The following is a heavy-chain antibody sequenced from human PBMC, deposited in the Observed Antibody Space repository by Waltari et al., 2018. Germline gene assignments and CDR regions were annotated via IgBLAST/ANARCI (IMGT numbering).Heavy chain of an antibody. V-gene: IGHV1-69*10. CDR1: GGTFSSYA. D-gene: IGHD2-2*01. CDR3: ARGFPVVPAAAYYFDY. Sequence: QVQLVQSGAEVKKPGSSVKVSCKASGGTFSSYAISWVRQAPGQGLEWMGGIIPILGIANYAQKFQGRVTITADKSTSTAYMELSSLRSEDTAVYYCARGFPVVPAAAYYFDYWGQGTLVTVSS. J-gene: IGHJ4*02. CDR2: IIPILGIA.